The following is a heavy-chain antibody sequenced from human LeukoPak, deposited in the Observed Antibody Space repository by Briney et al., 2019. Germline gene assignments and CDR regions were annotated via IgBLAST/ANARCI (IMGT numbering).Heavy chain of an antibody. CDR3: AKDSVVRDVSGSYWGAFDI. Sequence: AGSLSLSCATSGFTFGDYAMHWVRQAPGKGLEWVSHISGGDGSTYNADSVKGRFTLSNDNSKNFLYLQMNSLATEETGLYYCAKDSVVRDVSGSYWGAFDIWGQGTMVTVSS. CDR2: ISGGDGST. J-gene: IGHJ3*02. CDR1: GFTFGDYA. V-gene: IGHV3-43*02. D-gene: IGHD3-22*01.